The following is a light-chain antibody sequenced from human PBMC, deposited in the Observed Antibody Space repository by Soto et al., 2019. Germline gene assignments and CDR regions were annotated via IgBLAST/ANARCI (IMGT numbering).Light chain of an antibody. CDR3: QNYKSAALLP. V-gene: IGKV1-27*01. CDR2: DAY. CDR1: QGISNY. Sequence: DIQMTQSPSSLSASVGDRVTITCRASQGISNYLAWYQQKPGKVPKLLISDAYTLQSGVSSRFSGSGSGTDFTLTISSLQPEDVATYYCQNYKSAALLPFGPGTKVDLK. J-gene: IGKJ3*01.